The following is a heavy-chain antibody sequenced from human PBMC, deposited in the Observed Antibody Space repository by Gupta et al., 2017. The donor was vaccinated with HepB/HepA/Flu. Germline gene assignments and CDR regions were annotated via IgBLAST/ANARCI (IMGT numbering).Heavy chain of an antibody. J-gene: IGHJ6*02. CDR2: ISSSGSTI. V-gene: IGHV3-48*03. D-gene: IGHD6-13*01. CDR3: ARIPPIAAAGNYGMDV. CDR1: GFTFSSYE. Sequence: EVQLVESGGGLEQPGGSLRLSCAASGFTFSSYEMNWVRQAPGKGLEWVSYISSSGSTIYYADSVKGRFTISRDNAKNSLYLQMNSLRAEDTAVYYCARIPPIAAAGNYGMDVWGQGTTVTVSS.